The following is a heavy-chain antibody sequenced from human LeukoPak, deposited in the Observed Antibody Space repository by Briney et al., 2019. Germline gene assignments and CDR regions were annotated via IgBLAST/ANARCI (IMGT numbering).Heavy chain of an antibody. V-gene: IGHV4-59*12. J-gene: IGHJ4*02. CDR3: ARDYDSSGYYLTY. CDR1: GGSISSYY. D-gene: IGHD3-22*01. CDR2: IYYSGST. Sequence: PSETLSLTCTVSGGSISSYYWSWIRQPPGKGLEWIGYIYYSGSTNYNPSLKSRVTISVDKSKNQFSLKLSSETAADTAVYYCARDYDSSGYYLTYWGQGTLVTVSS.